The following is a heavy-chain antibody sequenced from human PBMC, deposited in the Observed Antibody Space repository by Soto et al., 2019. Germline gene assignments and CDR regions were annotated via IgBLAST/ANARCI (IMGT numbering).Heavy chain of an antibody. CDR3: AGGEASSRNLAPYYLDF. V-gene: IGHV4-59*01. D-gene: IGHD6-13*01. J-gene: IGHJ4*02. CDR2: IHYSGTT. CDR1: GGSMRNYF. Sequence: TLSLTCTVSGGSMRNYFWTWIRQPPGKGLEWIGYIHYSGTTSFFPSYNPSLRSRVTISEDTSKNQFSLKLLSVTTADTAVYFCAGGEASSRNLAPYYLDFWGQGXLVTVSS.